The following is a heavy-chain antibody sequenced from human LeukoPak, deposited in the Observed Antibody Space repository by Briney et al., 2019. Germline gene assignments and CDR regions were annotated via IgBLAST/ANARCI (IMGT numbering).Heavy chain of an antibody. J-gene: IGHJ4*02. Sequence: PGGSLRLSCAASGFTFSDYEMNWVRQAPGKGLEWVSFIYSGGNTHYSDSVKGRFTISRDNSKNTLYLQMNSLRADDTAVYYCARRAGEYSHPYDYWGQGTLVTVSS. D-gene: IGHD4-17*01. CDR1: GFTFSDYE. V-gene: IGHV3-53*01. CDR3: ARRAGEYSHPYDY. CDR2: IYSGGNT.